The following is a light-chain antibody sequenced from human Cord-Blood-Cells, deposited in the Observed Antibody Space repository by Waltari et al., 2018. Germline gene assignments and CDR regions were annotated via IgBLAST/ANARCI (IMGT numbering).Light chain of an antibody. CDR1: SSDVGGYNY. Sequence: QSALTQSASVSGSPGQSLTISCTGTSSDVGGYNYVSWYQQHPGKAPKLMIYDVSKRPSGVSNRFSGSKSGNTASLTISGLQAEDEADYYCSSYTSSSTYVFGTGTKVTVL. CDR2: DVS. V-gene: IGLV2-14*01. J-gene: IGLJ1*01. CDR3: SSYTSSSTYV.